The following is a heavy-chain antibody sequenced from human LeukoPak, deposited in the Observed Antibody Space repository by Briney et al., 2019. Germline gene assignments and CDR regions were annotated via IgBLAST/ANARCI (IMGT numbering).Heavy chain of an antibody. J-gene: IGHJ4*02. V-gene: IGHV3-23*01. D-gene: IGHD2/OR15-2a*01. CDR2: ISGTGGST. CDR3: ARAWAEYYYFDY. CDR1: GFAFSSYA. Sequence: GGSLRLSCAASGFAFSSYAMSWVRQAPGKGLEWVSGISGTGGSTYYADSVKGRFTISRDNSKNTLYLQMNSLRAEDTAVYYCARAWAEYYYFDYWGQGTLVTVSS.